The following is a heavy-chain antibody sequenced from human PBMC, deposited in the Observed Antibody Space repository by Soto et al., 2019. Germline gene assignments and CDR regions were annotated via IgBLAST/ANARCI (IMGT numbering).Heavy chain of an antibody. Sequence: SVKVSCKASGGTFSSYAISWVRQAPGQGFEWMGGIIPIFGTANYAQKFQGRVTITADESTSTAYMELSSLRSEDTAVSYCARVGWETTSPLIDYWGQRTLVTVSS. CDR3: ARVGWETTSPLIDY. J-gene: IGHJ4*02. D-gene: IGHD1-26*01. V-gene: IGHV1-69*13. CDR1: GGTFSSYA. CDR2: IIPIFGTA.